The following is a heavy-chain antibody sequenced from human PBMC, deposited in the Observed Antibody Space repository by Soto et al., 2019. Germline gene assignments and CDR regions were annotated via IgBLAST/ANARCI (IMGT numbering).Heavy chain of an antibody. V-gene: IGHV3-23*01. D-gene: IGHD6-19*01. CDR1: GLTISSYA. J-gene: IGHJ4*02. CDR3: AKDLIAVAGTCY. Sequence: PGGSLRLSCAASGLTISSYAMSWVRQAPGKGLEWVSAISGSGGSTYYADSVKGRFTISRDNSKNTLYLQMNSLRAEDTAVYYCAKDLIAVAGTCYWGQGTLVTVSS. CDR2: ISGSGGST.